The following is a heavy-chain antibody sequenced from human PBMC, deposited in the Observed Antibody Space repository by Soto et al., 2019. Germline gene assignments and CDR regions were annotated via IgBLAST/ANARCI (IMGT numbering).Heavy chain of an antibody. Sequence: QVQLQESGPGLVKPSQTLSLTCTVSGGSISSGDYYWSWIRQPPGKGLEWIGYIYYSGSTYYNTSLKSRVTISVDTSKNQFSLKLSSVTAAYPAVYYCAGGPSIAAEGPCFDPWGQGTLVTVSS. J-gene: IGHJ5*02. D-gene: IGHD6-13*01. CDR3: AGGPSIAAEGPCFDP. V-gene: IGHV4-30-4*01. CDR2: IYYSGST. CDR1: GGSISSGDYY.